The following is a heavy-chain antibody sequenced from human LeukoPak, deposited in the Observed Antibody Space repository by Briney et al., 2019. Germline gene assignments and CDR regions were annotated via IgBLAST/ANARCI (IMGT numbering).Heavy chain of an antibody. Sequence: GGSLRLSCAASGFTFSTYNMNWVRQAPGKGLEWVAFIRYDGSNKYYADSVKGRFTISRDNSKNTLYLQMNSLRAEDTAVYYCAKDGEEMATIIHWGQGTLVTVPS. V-gene: IGHV3-30*02. CDR3: AKDGEEMATIIH. D-gene: IGHD5-24*01. CDR2: IRYDGSNK. J-gene: IGHJ4*02. CDR1: GFTFSTYN.